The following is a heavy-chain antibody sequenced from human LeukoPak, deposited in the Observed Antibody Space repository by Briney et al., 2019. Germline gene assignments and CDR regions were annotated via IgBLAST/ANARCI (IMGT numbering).Heavy chain of an antibody. J-gene: IGHJ4*02. V-gene: IGHV1-24*01. CDR3: ATTLVRSSLGLFDY. Sequence: VSYKVSRCTPCEVTVYRVREALSKRLKRMGGFDPEDGETIYAQKFQGRVTMTEDTSTDTAYMELSSLRSEDTAVYYCATTLVRSSLGLFDYWGQGTLVTVSS. CDR1: RCTPCEVT. D-gene: IGHD3-16*01. CDR2: FDPEDGET.